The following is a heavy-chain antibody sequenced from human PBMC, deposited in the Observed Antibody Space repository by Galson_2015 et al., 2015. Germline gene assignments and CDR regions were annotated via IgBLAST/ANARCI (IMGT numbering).Heavy chain of an antibody. D-gene: IGHD5-18*01. V-gene: IGHV4-31*03. CDR3: ARDAPRYGDYFDS. CDR1: GGSIRGGDYY. J-gene: IGHJ4*02. CDR2: IYYSGST. Sequence: LSLTCSVSGGSIRGGDYYWTWIRQHPGKGLEWIGYIYYSGSTFYNPSLRSRVTISADTSKNQFSLRLNSVTAADTAMYYCARDAPRYGDYFDSWGPGTLVTVSS.